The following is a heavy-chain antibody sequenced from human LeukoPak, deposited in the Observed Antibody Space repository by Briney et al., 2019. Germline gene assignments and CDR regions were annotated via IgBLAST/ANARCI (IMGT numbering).Heavy chain of an antibody. CDR1: GFTFSSYA. J-gene: IGHJ3*02. V-gene: IGHV3-23*01. Sequence: AGGSLRLSCAASGFTFSSYAMSWVRQAPGKGLEWVSAISGSGGSTYYADSVKGRFTISRDNSKNTLYLQVNSLRAEDTAVYYCAKDLGITMIVVVPRDAFDIWGQGTMVTVSS. D-gene: IGHD3-22*01. CDR2: ISGSGGST. CDR3: AKDLGITMIVVVPRDAFDI.